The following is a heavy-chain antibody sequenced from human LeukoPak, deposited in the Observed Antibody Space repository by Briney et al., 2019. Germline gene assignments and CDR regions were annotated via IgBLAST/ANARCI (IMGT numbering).Heavy chain of an antibody. J-gene: IGHJ5*02. V-gene: IGHV1-2*06. CDR2: INPNSGGT. D-gene: IGHD3-10*01. Sequence: ASVKVSCKASGYTFTGYYMHWVRQAPGQGPEWMGRINPNSGGTNYAQKFQGRVTMTRDTSISTAYMELSRLRSDDTAVYYCARDYYYGSVSNWFDPWGQGTLVTVSS. CDR3: ARDYYYGSVSNWFDP. CDR1: GYTFTGYY.